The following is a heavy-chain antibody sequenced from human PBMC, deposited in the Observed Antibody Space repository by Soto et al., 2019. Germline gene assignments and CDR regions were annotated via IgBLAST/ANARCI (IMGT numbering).Heavy chain of an antibody. CDR3: ARDSSSFPYYYYYGMDV. CDR2: ISSSGSTI. Sequence: EVQLVESGGGLVQPGGSLRLSCAASRFTFSSYEMNWVRQAPGKGLEWVSYISSSGSTIYYADSVKGRFTISRDNAKNSLYLQMNSLRAEDTAVYYCARDSSSFPYYYYYGMDVWGQGTTVTVSS. CDR1: RFTFSSYE. D-gene: IGHD6-6*01. V-gene: IGHV3-48*03. J-gene: IGHJ6*02.